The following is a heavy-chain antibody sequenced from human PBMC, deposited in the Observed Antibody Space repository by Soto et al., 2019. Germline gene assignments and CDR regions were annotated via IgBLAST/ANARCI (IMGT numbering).Heavy chain of an antibody. CDR1: GYTFTRYT. D-gene: IGHD2-15*01. J-gene: IGHJ5*02. CDR3: ARGIATGQLDP. V-gene: IGHV1-3*01. Sequence: GASVKVSFKACGYTFTRYTMNWLRQAPGQRLEWMGWINPDNGNTKSSQKFQDRVIITRDTSASTAYMDLSSLRSEDTAVYYCARGIATGQLDPWGQGTLVTVS. CDR2: INPDNGNT.